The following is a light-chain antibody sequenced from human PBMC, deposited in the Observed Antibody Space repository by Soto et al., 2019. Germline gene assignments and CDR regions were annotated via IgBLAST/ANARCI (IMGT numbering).Light chain of an antibody. CDR1: QSIGNY. CDR2: GVS. Sequence: GGRVIITCRASQSIGNYVHWYQQKAGKAPNLLIYGVSNLQSGVPARFSGSGSGTDFTLTISSLQPEDFATYYCQQSYSMPAFGQGTKV. J-gene: IGKJ1*01. V-gene: IGKV1-39*01. CDR3: QQSYSMPA.